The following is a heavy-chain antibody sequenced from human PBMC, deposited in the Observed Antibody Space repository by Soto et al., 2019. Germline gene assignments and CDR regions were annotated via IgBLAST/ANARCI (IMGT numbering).Heavy chain of an antibody. D-gene: IGHD3-16*01. V-gene: IGHV3-23*01. CDR3: AKGAFAGYYYYGMDV. Sequence: GGSLRLSCAASGLSFSDNAMSWVRQAPGKGLEWVSTISRSGDSTFYADSVKGRFTISRDNSKNTLYLQMSSLRAEDTAVYYCAKGAFAGYYYYGMDVWGQGTTVTVSS. CDR2: ISRSGDST. J-gene: IGHJ6*02. CDR1: GLSFSDNA.